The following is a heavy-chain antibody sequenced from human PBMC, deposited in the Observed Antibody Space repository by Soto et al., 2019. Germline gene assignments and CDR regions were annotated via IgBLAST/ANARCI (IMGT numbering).Heavy chain of an antibody. Sequence: GGSLRLSCAASGFTFSNSWMTWVRQAPGRRLEWVANIKPDGSVIYYLDSVKGRFTVSRDNAKNAMYLQMNSLRVEDMAVYYCARDYIAAAGPPWFHPRGQGTRVTVAS. D-gene: IGHD6-13*01. V-gene: IGHV3-7*01. J-gene: IGHJ5*02. CDR1: GFTFSNSW. CDR2: IKPDGSVI. CDR3: ARDYIAAAGPPWFHP.